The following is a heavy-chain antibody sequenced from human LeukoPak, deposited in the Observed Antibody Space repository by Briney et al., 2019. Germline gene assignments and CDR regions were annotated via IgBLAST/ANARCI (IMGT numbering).Heavy chain of an antibody. CDR1: GGSISSSNW. Sequence: SGTLSLTCAVSGGSISSSNWWTWVRQSPGKGLEWIGEIYHSGSTNYNPSLKSRITISVDKSKNQFSLKLSSVTAADTAVYYCARGDYGDHPGDFDYWGQGTLVTVSS. J-gene: IGHJ4*02. CDR3: ARGDYGDHPGDFDY. CDR2: IYHSGST. V-gene: IGHV4-4*02. D-gene: IGHD4-17*01.